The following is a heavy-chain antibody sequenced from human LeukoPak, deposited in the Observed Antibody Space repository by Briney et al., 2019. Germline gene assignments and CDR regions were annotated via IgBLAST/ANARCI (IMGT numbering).Heavy chain of an antibody. CDR2: IYTSGST. V-gene: IGHV4-4*07. CDR3: ARERTICSSTSCWGHFDY. J-gene: IGHJ4*02. D-gene: IGHD2-2*01. Sequence: SETLSLTCTVSGGSISSYYWSRIRQPAGKGLEWIGRIYTSGSTNYNPSLKSRVTMSVDTSKNQFSLKLSSVTAADTAVYYCARERTICSSTSCWGHFDYWGQGTLVTVSS. CDR1: GGSISSYY.